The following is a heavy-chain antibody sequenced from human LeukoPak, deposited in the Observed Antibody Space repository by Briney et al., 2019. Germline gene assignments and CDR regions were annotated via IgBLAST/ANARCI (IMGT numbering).Heavy chain of an antibody. J-gene: IGHJ4*02. CDR3: ARDPELERRAFDY. D-gene: IGHD1-1*01. CDR1: GFTFSSYW. CDR2: IKQDGSEK. Sequence: GGSLRLSCAASGFTFSSYWMSWVRQAPGKGLEWVANIKQDGSEKYYVDSVKGRFTISRDNSKNTLYLQMNSLRAEDTAVYYCARDPELERRAFDYWGQGTLVTVSS. V-gene: IGHV3-7*03.